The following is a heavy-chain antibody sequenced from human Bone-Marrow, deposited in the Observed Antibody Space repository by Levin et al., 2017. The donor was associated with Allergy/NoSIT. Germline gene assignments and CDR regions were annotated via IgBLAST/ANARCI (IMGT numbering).Heavy chain of an antibody. Sequence: SCAASGFTFSSYSMNWVRQAPGKGLEWVSSISSSSSYIYYADSVKGRFTISRDNAKNSLYLQMNSLRAEDTAVYYCASQRISKAFDIWGQGTMVTVSS. CDR2: ISSSSSYI. CDR1: GFTFSSYS. CDR3: ASQRISKAFDI. V-gene: IGHV3-21*01. J-gene: IGHJ3*02. D-gene: IGHD3-10*01.